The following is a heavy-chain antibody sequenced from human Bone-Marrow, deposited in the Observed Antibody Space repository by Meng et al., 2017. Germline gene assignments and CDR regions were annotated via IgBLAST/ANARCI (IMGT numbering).Heavy chain of an antibody. V-gene: IGHV5-51*01. CDR2: IYPGDSDT. J-gene: IGHJ4*02. CDR1: EYSFTSYW. D-gene: IGHD4-17*01. CDR3: ARGSYGDYQRDYFDY. Sequence: KVSCKGSEYSFTSYWIVWVRQMPGKGLEWMGIIYPGDSDTKYSPSFQGQVTISADKSISTAYLQWSSLKASDTAMYYCARGSYGDYQRDYFDYWGQGTLVTVSS.